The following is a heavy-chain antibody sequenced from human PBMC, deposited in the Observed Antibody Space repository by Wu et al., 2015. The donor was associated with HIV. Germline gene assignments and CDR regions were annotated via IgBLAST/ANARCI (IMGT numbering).Heavy chain of an antibody. CDR1: GYTFTSYD. CDR2: LIPVFKIS. V-gene: IGHV1-69*01. CDR3: ASPREEGRLYGMAV. Sequence: QVQLVQSGAEVKKPGASVKVSCQASGYTFTSYDINWVRQASGQGLEYMGCLIPVFKISNYAQKFQGRVTITADESTGTAYMDLSSLRSDDTAVYYCASPREEGRLYGMAVWGQGDHSHRLL. J-gene: IGHJ6*02.